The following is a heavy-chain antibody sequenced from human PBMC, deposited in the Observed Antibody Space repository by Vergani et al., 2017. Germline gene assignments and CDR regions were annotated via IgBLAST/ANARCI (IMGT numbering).Heavy chain of an antibody. CDR2: ISNSGNTI. CDR1: GFRVTTYY. CDR3: ASGSSGFFTLTSPNWFDP. V-gene: IGHV3-48*03. D-gene: IGHD3-3*01. Sequence: EVVLLESGGGLAQPGGSLRVSCSASGFRVTTYYMSWVRQAPGKGLEWISYISNSGNTINYADSVKGRFIVSRDNAKKSLYLQMNSLRVEDTAVYYCASGSSGFFTLTSPNWFDPWGQGTLVTVS. J-gene: IGHJ5*02.